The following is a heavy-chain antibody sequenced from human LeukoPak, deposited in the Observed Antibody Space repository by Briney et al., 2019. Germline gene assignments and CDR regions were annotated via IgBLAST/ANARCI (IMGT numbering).Heavy chain of an antibody. J-gene: IGHJ3*02. D-gene: IGHD1-26*01. CDR1: GFTFSSFA. Sequence: PGGSLRLSCAASGFTFSSFAMHWVRQAPGRGLEWVAAISYDGSYKFYADSVKGRFTISRDDSKNTLYLQMNNLRAEGTAVFYCARVRGWELPEGSSAFDIWGQGTVVTVSS. V-gene: IGHV3-30*03. CDR3: ARVRGWELPEGSSAFDI. CDR2: ISYDGSYK.